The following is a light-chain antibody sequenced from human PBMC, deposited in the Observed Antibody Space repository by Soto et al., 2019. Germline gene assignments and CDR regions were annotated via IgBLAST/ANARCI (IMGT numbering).Light chain of an antibody. CDR1: SSDIGAYNY. V-gene: IGLV2-8*01. CDR2: EVS. J-gene: IGLJ2*01. CDR3: SSYAGSNNI. Sequence: QSALTQPPSASGSPGQSVTISCTGTSSDIGAYNYVSWYQQYPGKAPKLTIYEVSKRPSGVPDRFSGSKSGNTASLTVSGLQAEDEADYYCSSYAGSNNIFGGGTKLTVL.